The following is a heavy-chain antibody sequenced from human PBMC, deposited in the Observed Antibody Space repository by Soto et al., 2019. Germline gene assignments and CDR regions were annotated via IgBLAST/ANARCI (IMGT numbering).Heavy chain of an antibody. D-gene: IGHD1-26*01. CDR3: AGIVGGTSNYYYLTDV. CDR2: ISSSSSYT. V-gene: IGHV3-11*03. Sequence: PGGSLRLSCAASGFTFSDYYMSWIRQAPGKGLEWVSYISSSSSYTNYAHSVKGRFTISRDDAKNSLYLQMNSLRAEDTAVYYCAGIVGGTSNYYYLTDVWGQGTTVTVSS. J-gene: IGHJ6*02. CDR1: GFTFSDYY.